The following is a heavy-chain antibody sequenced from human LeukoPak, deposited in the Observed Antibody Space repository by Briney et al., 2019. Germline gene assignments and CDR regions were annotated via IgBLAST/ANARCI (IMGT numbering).Heavy chain of an antibody. D-gene: IGHD2-15*01. J-gene: IGHJ4*02. V-gene: IGHV3-74*01. Sequence: QPGGSLRLFCEATGFTFSTYWVHWVRQAPGKGLVWVSRINSDGSTTGYADSVKGRFTISRDNAKNTLFLQMHSLRAEDTAVYYCARGRMSAKDFDSWGQGTLVTVSS. CDR2: INSDGSTT. CDR1: GFTFSTYW. CDR3: ARGRMSAKDFDS.